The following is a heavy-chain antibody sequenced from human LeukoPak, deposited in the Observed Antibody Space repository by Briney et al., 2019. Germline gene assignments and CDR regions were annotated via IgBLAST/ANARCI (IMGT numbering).Heavy chain of an antibody. D-gene: IGHD4-23*01. V-gene: IGHV1-18*01. Sequence: ASVKVSCKASGYTFTSYGISWVRQAPGQGLEWMGWISAYNGNTNYAQKLQGRVTMTTDTSTSTAYMELRSLRSDDTAVYYCARGHGGGQRPYYYYGMDVWGQGTTVTVSS. J-gene: IGHJ6*02. CDR3: ARGHGGGQRPYYYYGMDV. CDR2: ISAYNGNT. CDR1: GYTFTSYG.